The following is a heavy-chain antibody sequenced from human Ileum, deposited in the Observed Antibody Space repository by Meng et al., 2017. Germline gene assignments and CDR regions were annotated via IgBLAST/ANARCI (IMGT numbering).Heavy chain of an antibody. V-gene: IGHV4-59*08. D-gene: IGHD2-2*02. CDR2: TYYSGTT. CDR3: ARGKAIPDF. CDR1: GGSISGSS. J-gene: IGHJ4*02. Sequence: QVQLQVSCPGLVKPSETLSLNCTVSGGSISGSSWSWIRQFPGKGLEWIGCTYYSGTTNYTPSLRGRVTMSLDTSRAQFSLKLTPVTAADTAIYYCARGKAIPDFWGQGTLVTVSS.